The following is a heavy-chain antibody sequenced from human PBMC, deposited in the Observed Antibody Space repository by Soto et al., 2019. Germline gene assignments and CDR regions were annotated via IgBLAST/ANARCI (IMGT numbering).Heavy chain of an antibody. D-gene: IGHD2-15*01. J-gene: IGHJ6*02. CDR3: AKVDCSGGSCFNYYYYGMDV. V-gene: IGHV3-30*18. Sequence: PGGSLRLSCAASGFTFSSYGMHWVRQAPGKGLEWVAVISYDGSNKYYADSVKGRFTISRDNSKNTLYLQMNSLRAEDTAVYYCAKVDCSGGSCFNYYYYGMDVWGQGTTVTVSS. CDR1: GFTFSSYG. CDR2: ISYDGSNK.